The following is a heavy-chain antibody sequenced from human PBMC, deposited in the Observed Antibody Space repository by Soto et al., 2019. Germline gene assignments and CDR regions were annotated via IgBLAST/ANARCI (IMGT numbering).Heavy chain of an antibody. CDR3: AREDDYGDYAFDY. CDR1: GFTFSRFE. J-gene: IGHJ4*02. CDR2: ISRTSSNI. V-gene: IGHV3-48*03. Sequence: EVQLVESGGGLVQPGGSLILSCATSGFTFSRFERSWVRQAPGKGLEWVSYISRTSSNIYYTDSVRGRFTLSRDNAKNSLYLHMHSLRPEDTAVYFCAREDDYGDYAFDYWGQGNLVTVSS. D-gene: IGHD4-17*01.